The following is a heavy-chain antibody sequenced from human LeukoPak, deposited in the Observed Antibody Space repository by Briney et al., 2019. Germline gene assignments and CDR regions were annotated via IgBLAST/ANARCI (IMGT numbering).Heavy chain of an antibody. V-gene: IGHV4-61*02. CDR2: IYTSGST. Sequence: SETLSLTCTVSGGSISSGSYYWSWIRQPAGKGLEWIGRIYTSGSTNYNPSLKSRVTISVDTSKNQFSLKLSSVTAADTAVYYCARGPKGTARPDYWGQGTLVTVSS. CDR1: GGSISSGSYY. J-gene: IGHJ4*02. CDR3: ARGPKGTARPDY. D-gene: IGHD6-6*01.